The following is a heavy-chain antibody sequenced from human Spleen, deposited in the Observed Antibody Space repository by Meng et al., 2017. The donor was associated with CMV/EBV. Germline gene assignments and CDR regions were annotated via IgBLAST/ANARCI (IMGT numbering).Heavy chain of an antibody. D-gene: IGHD2-2*02. V-gene: IGHV4-4*02. J-gene: IGHJ6*02. CDR2: IYHSGGT. Sequence: SETLSLTCAVSGDSISSNNWWIWVRQPPGKGLEWIGQIYHSGGTNYNPSLESRVTISVDKSKNQFSLKLSSVTAADTAVYYCARGESYCSSTSCYIANYNFYGMDVWGQGTTVTVSS. CDR1: GDSISSNNW. CDR3: ARGESYCSSTSCYIANYNFYGMDV.